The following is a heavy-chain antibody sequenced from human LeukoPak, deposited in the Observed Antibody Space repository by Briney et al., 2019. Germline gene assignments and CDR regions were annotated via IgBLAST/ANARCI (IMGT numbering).Heavy chain of an antibody. CDR3: AASRDWFDP. V-gene: IGHV4-59*01. Sequence: SETLSLTCTVSGGSISSYYWSWIRQPPGKGLEWIGYIYYSGSTNYNPSLKSRVTISVDTSKNQFSLKLSSVTAADTAVYHCAASRDWFDPWGQGTLVTVSS. J-gene: IGHJ5*02. CDR1: GGSISSYY. CDR2: IYYSGST.